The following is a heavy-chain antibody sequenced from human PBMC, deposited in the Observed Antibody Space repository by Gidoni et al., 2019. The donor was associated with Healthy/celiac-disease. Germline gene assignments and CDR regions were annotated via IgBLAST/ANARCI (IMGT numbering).Heavy chain of an antibody. V-gene: IGHV3-7*03. D-gene: IGHD1-1*01. J-gene: IGHJ4*02. CDR1: GSTFRSYW. Sequence: EVQLLESGGGLVQPGGSLRPSCAASGSTFRSYWMSWVRQAPGKGLEWVANINQDGSEKYHLDSARGRFTISRDNAKNSVYLQMHSLTAEDTALYYCARVYARAVLAITHWGQGTLVTVSS. CDR2: INQDGSEK. CDR3: ARVYARAVLAITH.